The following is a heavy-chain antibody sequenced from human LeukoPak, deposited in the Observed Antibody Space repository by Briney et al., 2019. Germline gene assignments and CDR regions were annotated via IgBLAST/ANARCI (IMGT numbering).Heavy chain of an antibody. CDR1: GFTFSSFA. CDR2: ISGSGDTT. Sequence: GGSLRLSCAASGFTFSSFAMNWVRQAPGKGLEWVSIISGSGDTTHYTDSVKGRFTISRDNAKNSLYLQMNSLRAEDTAVYYCARELYYYDSSGYWAYWGQGTLVTVSS. CDR3: ARELYYYDSSGYWAY. J-gene: IGHJ4*02. V-gene: IGHV3-23*01. D-gene: IGHD3-22*01.